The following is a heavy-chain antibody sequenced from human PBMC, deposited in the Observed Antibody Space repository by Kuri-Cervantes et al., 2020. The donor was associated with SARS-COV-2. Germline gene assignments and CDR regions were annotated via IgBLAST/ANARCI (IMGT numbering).Heavy chain of an antibody. D-gene: IGHD2-21*02. J-gene: IGHJ6*02. Sequence: GESLKISCAASGFSFSSYSMNWVRQAPGKGLEWVAVISYDGNNKYYSDSVMGRFTISRDDSTNTVYLQMNSLRAEDTAVYYCAKDVDWYSMSYYYGMDVWGQGTTVTVSS. CDR3: AKDVDWYSMSYYYGMDV. CDR2: ISYDGNNK. V-gene: IGHV3-30*18. CDR1: GFSFSSYS.